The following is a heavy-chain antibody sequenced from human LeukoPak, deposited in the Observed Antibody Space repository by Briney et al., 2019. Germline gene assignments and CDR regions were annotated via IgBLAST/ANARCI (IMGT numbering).Heavy chain of an antibody. D-gene: IGHD3-10*01. Sequence: HPGGSLRLSCAASGFTFSSYAMHWVRQAPGKGLEWVAVISYDGSNKYYADSVKGRFTISRDNSKNTLYLQMNSLRAEDTAVYYCARDPSDTRITLYYYYYMDVWGKGTTVTVSS. CDR3: ARDPSDTRITLYYYYYMDV. CDR1: GFTFSSYA. J-gene: IGHJ6*03. CDR2: ISYDGSNK. V-gene: IGHV3-30-3*01.